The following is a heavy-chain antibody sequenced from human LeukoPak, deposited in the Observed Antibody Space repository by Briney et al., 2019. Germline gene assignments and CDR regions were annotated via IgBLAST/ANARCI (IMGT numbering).Heavy chain of an antibody. D-gene: IGHD2-15*01. CDR2: INSDGNTT. J-gene: IGHJ5*02. Sequence: GGSLRLSCAASGFTFSNYFMHWVRQAPGKGLVWVSRINSDGNTTMYADSVKGRFTISRDNAKNTLYLQMNSLRDEETAVYYCARRVDATRWFDPWGQGTLVTVSS. CDR1: GFTFSNYF. CDR3: ARRVDATRWFDP. V-gene: IGHV3-74*03.